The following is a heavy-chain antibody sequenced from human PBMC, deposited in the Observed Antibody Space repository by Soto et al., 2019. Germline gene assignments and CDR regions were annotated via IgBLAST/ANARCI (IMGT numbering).Heavy chain of an antibody. CDR2: IIPILGIA. D-gene: IGHD2-21*01. V-gene: IGHV1-69*02. Sequence: QVQLVQSGAEVKKPGSSVKVSCKASGGTFSSYTISWVRQAPGQGLEWMGRIIPILGIANYAQKFQGRVTITADKSTSTAYMELSILRSEDTAVYYCSRSKPYFMDVWGQGTTVTVSS. CDR3: SRSKPYFMDV. CDR1: GGTFSSYT. J-gene: IGHJ6*02.